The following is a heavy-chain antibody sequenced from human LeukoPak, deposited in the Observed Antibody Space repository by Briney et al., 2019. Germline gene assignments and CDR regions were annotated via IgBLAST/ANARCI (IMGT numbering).Heavy chain of an antibody. Sequence: PGGSLRLSCTASGFTFSSYWMHWVRQAPGKGLLWVSRINSDGRSTRYADSVKGRFTISRDNAKNTLSLQMNSLRAEDTAVYYCARGYYDGSGYYFDYYFDYWGQGTLVTVSS. J-gene: IGHJ4*02. CDR3: ARGYYDGSGYYFDYYFDY. D-gene: IGHD3-22*01. V-gene: IGHV3-74*01. CDR1: GFTFSSYW. CDR2: INSDGRST.